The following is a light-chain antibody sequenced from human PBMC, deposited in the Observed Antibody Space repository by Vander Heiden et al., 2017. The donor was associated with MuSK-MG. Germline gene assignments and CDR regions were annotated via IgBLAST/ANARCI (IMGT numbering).Light chain of an antibody. CDR2: DSS. Sequence: MVLTQSPGTQYMSPGETATLSCRASQTVNRNFLAWYQQRPGQAPRLLIYDSSNRATRIRDRFSGTGSGTDFTLSIMRLEPEAIAVYYCHQDWTPWNTFGQGTRLEI. V-gene: IGKV3-20*01. CDR1: QTVNRNF. J-gene: IGKJ5*01. CDR3: HQDWTPWNT.